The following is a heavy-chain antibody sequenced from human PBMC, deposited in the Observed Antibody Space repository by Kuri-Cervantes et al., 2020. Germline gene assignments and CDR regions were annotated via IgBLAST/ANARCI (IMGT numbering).Heavy chain of an antibody. Sequence: SETLSLTCTVSSGSISSYCWSWIRQPPGKGLEWIGSMYYSGSTYYNPSLKSRVTISVDTSKNQFSLKLSSVTAADTAVYYCASDYYDSSGYCAFDIWGQGTMVTVSS. V-gene: IGHV4-59*05. CDR1: SGSISSYC. D-gene: IGHD3-22*01. CDR3: ASDYYDSSGYCAFDI. J-gene: IGHJ3*02. CDR2: MYYSGST.